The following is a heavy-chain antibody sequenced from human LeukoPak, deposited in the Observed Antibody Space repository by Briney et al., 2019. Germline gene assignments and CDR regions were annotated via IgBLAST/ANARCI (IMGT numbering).Heavy chain of an antibody. V-gene: IGHV4-4*07. CDR1: GGSISSYY. Sequence: SETLSLTCTVSGGSISSYYWSWIRQPAGKGLEWIGRIYNGGIITYNPSLKSRVTMSIDTSNNQFSLRLRFVTAADTAVYYCARGAYVGIAAAGTTQYYYYMDVWGKGTTVTISS. D-gene: IGHD6-13*01. CDR3: ARGAYVGIAAAGTTQYYYYMDV. J-gene: IGHJ6*03. CDR2: IYNGGII.